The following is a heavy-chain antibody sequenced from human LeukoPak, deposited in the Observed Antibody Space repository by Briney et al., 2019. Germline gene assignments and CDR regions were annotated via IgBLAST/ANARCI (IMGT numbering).Heavy chain of an antibody. CDR2: ISGSGGST. J-gene: IGHJ3*02. CDR1: GFTFSSYG. V-gene: IGHV3-23*01. D-gene: IGHD3-3*01. CDR3: ARDSYYDFWSGYPHDAFDI. Sequence: GGTLRLSCAASGFTFSSYGMSWVRQAPGKGLEWVSAISGSGGSTYYADSVKGRFTISRDNAKNSLYLQMNSLRAEDTAVYYCARDSYYDFWSGYPHDAFDIWGQGTMVTVSS.